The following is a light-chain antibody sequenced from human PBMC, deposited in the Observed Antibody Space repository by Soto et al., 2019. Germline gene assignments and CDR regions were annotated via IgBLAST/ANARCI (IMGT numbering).Light chain of an antibody. V-gene: IGKV3-15*01. CDR3: QQYKNWPSWT. CDR1: QSVSSN. Sequence: EIVVTQSAATLSVSPWERATLSCGASQSVSSNLAWYQQKPGQAPRLPLYGASTRATGIPARFSGSGSGTEFTLTISSLQSEDFAVYYCQQYKNWPSWTFGQGTKVDI. CDR2: GAS. J-gene: IGKJ1*01.